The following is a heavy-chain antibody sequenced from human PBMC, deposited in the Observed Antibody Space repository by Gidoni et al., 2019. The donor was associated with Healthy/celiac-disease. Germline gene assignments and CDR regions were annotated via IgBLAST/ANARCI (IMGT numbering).Heavy chain of an antibody. J-gene: IGHJ6*02. CDR2: IRSKAYGGTT. V-gene: IGHV3-49*03. CDR1: GFTFGDYA. D-gene: IGHD6-6*01. CDR3: TMPGIAARNYYYYGMDV. Sequence: GGGLVQPGRSLRLSCTASGFTFGDYAMSWFRQAPGKGLEWVGFIRSKAYGGTTEYAASVKGRFTISRDDSKSIAYLQMNSLKTEDTAVYYCTMPGIAARNYYYYGMDVWGQGTTVTVSS.